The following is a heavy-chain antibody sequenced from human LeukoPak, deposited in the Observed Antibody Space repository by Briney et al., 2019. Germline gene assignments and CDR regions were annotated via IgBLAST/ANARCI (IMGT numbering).Heavy chain of an antibody. V-gene: IGHV1-69*13. CDR3: ARDRGVPPAANDYYYMDV. CDR1: GGTFSSYA. D-gene: IGHD3-10*01. J-gene: IGHJ6*03. Sequence: VASVKVSCKASGGTFSSYAISWVRQAPGQGLEWMGGIIPIFGTANYAQKFQGRVTITADESTSTAYMELSSLRSEDTAVCYCARDRGVPPAANDYYYMDVWGKGTTVTIS. CDR2: IIPIFGTA.